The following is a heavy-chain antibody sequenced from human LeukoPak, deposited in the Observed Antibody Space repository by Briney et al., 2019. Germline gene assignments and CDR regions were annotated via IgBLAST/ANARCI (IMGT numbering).Heavy chain of an antibody. CDR2: FSGATNNI. CDR1: GFTFSSSV. D-gene: IGHD6-13*01. V-gene: IGHV3-21*04. Sequence: GGSLRLSCVASGFTFSSSVMSWVRQAPGKGLEWVSTFSGATNNIYYPDSAKGRFTISRDNAKNSLYLQMNSLGVEDTAVYYCARRGTSSSWAHFDYWGQGTLVTVSS. J-gene: IGHJ4*02. CDR3: ARRGTSSSWAHFDY.